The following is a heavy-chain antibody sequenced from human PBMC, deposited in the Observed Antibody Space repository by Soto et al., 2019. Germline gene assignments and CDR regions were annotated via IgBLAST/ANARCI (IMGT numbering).Heavy chain of an antibody. J-gene: IGHJ4*02. V-gene: IGHV1-18*01. CDR2: ISAYNGNT. CDR1: GYSFTTYG. CDR3: ASRLRYYFDY. Sequence: ASVKVSCKASGYSFTTYGITWVRQAPGQGLEWMGWISAYNGNTDYAQKFQGRVTMTTDTTTSTAYMELRSLRSDDTAVCYCASRLRYYFDYWGQGALVTVS. D-gene: IGHD4-17*01.